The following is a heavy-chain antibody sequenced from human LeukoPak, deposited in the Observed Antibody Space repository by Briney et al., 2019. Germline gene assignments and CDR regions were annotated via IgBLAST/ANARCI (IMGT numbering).Heavy chain of an antibody. D-gene: IGHD3-10*01. Sequence: GGSLRLSCAASGFTFRTYAMSWVRQAPGQGLEWVSSIRSSGETTYYADSVKGRFTISRDNSRNTVFLQMNGLTAEDTAVYYCAKEVRESAWFYFDFWGQGTLATVSS. V-gene: IGHV3-23*01. CDR1: GFTFRTYA. CDR2: IRSSGETT. CDR3: AKEVRESAWFYFDF. J-gene: IGHJ4*02.